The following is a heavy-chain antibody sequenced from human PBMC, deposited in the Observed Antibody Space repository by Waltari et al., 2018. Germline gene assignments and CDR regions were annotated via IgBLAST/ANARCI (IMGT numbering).Heavy chain of an antibody. CDR2: INHSGST. J-gene: IGHJ5*02. CDR3: ARGTGIAARLKRFDP. CDR1: GGSFSGYY. D-gene: IGHD6-6*01. Sequence: QVQLQQWGAGLLKPSETLSLTCAVYGGSFSGYYWSWIRQPPGKGLEWIGEINHSGSTNYNPSLKSRVTISVDTSKNQSSLKLSSVTAADTAVYYCARGTGIAARLKRFDPWGQGTLVTVSS. V-gene: IGHV4-34*01.